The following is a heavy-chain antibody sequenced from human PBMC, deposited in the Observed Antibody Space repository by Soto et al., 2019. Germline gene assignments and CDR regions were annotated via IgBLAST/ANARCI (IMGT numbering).Heavy chain of an antibody. CDR1: GGSLSNYY. Sequence: QVQLQQWGAGLLKPSETLSLTCAVSGGSLSNYYWSWIRQPPGKGLEWIGEIYHSGGTNYNPSLKSRVTISGDTPTHQSPLKLSSVTAADTAVYYCATSEIYFFQRGGSHHVPLGFRGQGTLVAISS. J-gene: IGHJ4*02. CDR3: ATSEIYFFQRGGSHHVPLGF. CDR2: IYHSGGT. V-gene: IGHV4-34*02. D-gene: IGHD2-15*01.